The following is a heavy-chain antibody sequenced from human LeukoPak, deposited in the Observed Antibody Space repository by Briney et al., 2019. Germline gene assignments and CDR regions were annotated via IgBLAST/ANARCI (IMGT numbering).Heavy chain of an antibody. CDR2: IYTSGST. CDR3: VTMVRGVTYNWFDP. J-gene: IGHJ5*02. Sequence: SETLSLTCTVSGGSISSYYWSWIRQPAGKGLEWIGRIYTSGSTNYNPSLKSRVTMSVDTSKNQFSLKLSSVTAADTAVYYCVTMVRGVTYNWFDPWGQGTLVAVSS. CDR1: GGSISSYY. V-gene: IGHV4-4*07. D-gene: IGHD3-10*01.